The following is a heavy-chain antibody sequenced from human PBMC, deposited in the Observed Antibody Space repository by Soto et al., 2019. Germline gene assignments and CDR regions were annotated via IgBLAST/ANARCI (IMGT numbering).Heavy chain of an antibody. Sequence: EVQLLESGGGLVQPGGSLRLSCAASGFTFSSYAMSWVRQAPGKGLEWVSAISGSGGSTYYADSVKGRFTISRDNSKNTLYLQMNSRRAEDTAVYYCAKDLDSGYDWSWFDPWGQGTLVTVSS. CDR2: ISGSGGST. CDR3: AKDLDSGYDWSWFDP. J-gene: IGHJ5*02. V-gene: IGHV3-23*01. D-gene: IGHD5-12*01. CDR1: GFTFSSYA.